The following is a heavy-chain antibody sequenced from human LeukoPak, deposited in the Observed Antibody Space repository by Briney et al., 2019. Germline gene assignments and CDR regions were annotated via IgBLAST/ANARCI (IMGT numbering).Heavy chain of an antibody. CDR1: GFNFSNYA. V-gene: IGHV3-30*18. Sequence: GGSLRLSCAASGFNFSNYAMHWVRQAPGKGLEWVAVISYDGSNKYYTDSMKGRFTISRDNSKNALYLQMNSLRAEDTAVYYCAKGHGRLPRVDSDYWGQGALVTVSS. CDR2: ISYDGSNK. J-gene: IGHJ4*02. D-gene: IGHD3-16*01. CDR3: AKGHGRLPRVDSDY.